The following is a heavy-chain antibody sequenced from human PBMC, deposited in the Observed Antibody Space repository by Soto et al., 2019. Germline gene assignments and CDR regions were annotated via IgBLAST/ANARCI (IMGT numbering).Heavy chain of an antibody. J-gene: IGHJ5*02. V-gene: IGHV4-31*03. Sequence: SETLSLTCTVSGGSISSGGYYWSWIRQRPGKGLEWIGYIYYSGSTYYNPSLKSRVTISVDTSKNQFSLKLSSVTAADTAVYYCARTPRASGPVGDWFDPWGQGTLVTVSS. CDR3: ARTPRASGPVGDWFDP. D-gene: IGHD2-15*01. CDR2: IYYSGST. CDR1: GGSISSGGYY.